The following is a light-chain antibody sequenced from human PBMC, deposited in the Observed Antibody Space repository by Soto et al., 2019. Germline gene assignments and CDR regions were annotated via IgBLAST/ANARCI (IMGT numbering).Light chain of an antibody. CDR3: AAWDDSLNGVV. Sequence: QSVLTQPPSASGTPGQRVTISCSGSSSNIGSNTVNWYQQLPGTAPKLLIYSNNQRPSGVPDRFSGSKSGASASLASSGLQSEHEADYYCAAWDDSLNGVVFGGGTKLTVL. CDR2: SNN. CDR1: SSNIGSNT. J-gene: IGLJ2*01. V-gene: IGLV1-44*01.